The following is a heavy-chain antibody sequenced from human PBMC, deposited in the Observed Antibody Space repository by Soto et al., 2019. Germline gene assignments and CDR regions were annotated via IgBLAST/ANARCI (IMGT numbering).Heavy chain of an antibody. CDR3: ARDPSRIAAAGTSSPSYDY. CDR2: IIPIFGTA. D-gene: IGHD6-13*01. J-gene: IGHJ4*02. Sequence: ASVKVSCKASGCTFISYAISWVRQAPGQGLEWMGGIIPIFGTANYAQKFQGRVTITADESTSTAYMELSSLRSEDTAVYYCARDPSRIAAAGTSSPSYDYWRQGTLVTVPS. CDR1: GCTFISYA. V-gene: IGHV1-69*13.